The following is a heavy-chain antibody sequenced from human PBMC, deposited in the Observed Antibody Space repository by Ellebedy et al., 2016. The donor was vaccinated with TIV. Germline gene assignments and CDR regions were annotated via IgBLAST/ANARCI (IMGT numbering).Heavy chain of an antibody. CDR2: FIPIFGTA. CDR1: GGTFNNFG. V-gene: IGHV1-69*13. Sequence: AASVKVSCKASGGTFNNFGINWVRQAPGQGLEWMGRFIPIFGTADYAQTFQGRVRMTADGSTNTAYMGLSSLRSEDTATYYCARGGGSNGMDVWGQGTTVTVSS. CDR3: ARGGGSNGMDV. D-gene: IGHD3-16*01. J-gene: IGHJ6*02.